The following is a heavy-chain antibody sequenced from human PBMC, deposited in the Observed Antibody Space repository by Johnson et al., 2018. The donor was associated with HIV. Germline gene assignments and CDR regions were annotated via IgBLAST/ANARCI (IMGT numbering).Heavy chain of an antibody. D-gene: IGHD5-18*01. CDR2: IFSAGDT. V-gene: IGHV3-66*01. CDR3: ARDGRDLVTRGGFDI. CDR1: RITVGSNY. J-gene: IGHJ3*02. Sequence: VLLVESGGGLVQSGGSLRLSCEASRITVGSNYMSWVRRAPGKGLEWVSVIFSAGDTYYADSVKGRFTISRDNSKNMLYLQMNSLRPDDTAVYYCARDGRDLVTRGGFDIWGPGTVVTVYS.